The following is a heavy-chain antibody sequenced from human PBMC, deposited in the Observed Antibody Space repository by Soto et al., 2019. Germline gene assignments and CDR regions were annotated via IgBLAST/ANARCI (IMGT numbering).Heavy chain of an antibody. D-gene: IGHD2-2*01. J-gene: IGHJ3*02. CDR3: ARDPYCRSTSCYDAFDI. Sequence: QVQLQESGPGLVKPSETLSLTCSVSGGSISSYYWSWIRQPAGKALEWIGRIYTSGSTNYNPSLKRRVTMSVDTSKNQFSLKLTSVTAADTAVYHCARDPYCRSTSCYDAFDIWGQGTLVTVSS. CDR1: GGSISSYY. V-gene: IGHV4-4*07. CDR2: IYTSGST.